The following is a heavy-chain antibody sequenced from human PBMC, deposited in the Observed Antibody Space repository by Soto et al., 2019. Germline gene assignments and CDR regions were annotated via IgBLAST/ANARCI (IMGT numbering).Heavy chain of an antibody. J-gene: IGHJ2*01. CDR1: GFTFSSYA. D-gene: IGHD3-22*01. CDR2: TWYDGSNK. V-gene: IGHV3-33*08. CDR3: ARYYDSSGPDL. Sequence: GGSLRLSCAASGFTFSSYAMHWVRQAPGKGLGWVAVTWYDGSNKYYADSVKGRFTISRDNAKNSLYLQMNSLRAEDTAVYYCARYYDSSGPDLWGRGTRVTVSS.